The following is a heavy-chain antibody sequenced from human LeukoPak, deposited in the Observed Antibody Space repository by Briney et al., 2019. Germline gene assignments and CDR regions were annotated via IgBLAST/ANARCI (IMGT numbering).Heavy chain of an antibody. Sequence: PSETLSLTCAVYGGSFSGYYWSSIRQPPGKGLEWIGEINHSGSTNYNPSLKSRVTISVDTSKNQCSLKLSSVTAADTAVDYCARAKNWGVRAAYVYWGQGSLVSVSS. CDR1: GGSFSGYY. J-gene: IGHJ4*02. D-gene: IGHD7-27*01. V-gene: IGHV4-34*01. CDR2: INHSGST. CDR3: ARAKNWGVRAAYVY.